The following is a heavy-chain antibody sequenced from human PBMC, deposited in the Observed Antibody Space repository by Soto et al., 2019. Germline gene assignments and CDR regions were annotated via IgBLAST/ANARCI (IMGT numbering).Heavy chain of an antibody. D-gene: IGHD2-8*01. CDR2: IIPILGIA. CDR1: GGTFSSYT. Sequence: QVQLVQSGAEVKKPGSSVKVSCKASGGTFSSYTISWVRQAPGQGLEWMGRIIPILGIANYAQKFQGRVTITEDKSTSTAYMELSRLRSEDTAVYYCARGASPGNTRVYGVDWGQGTLVTVSS. J-gene: IGHJ4*02. V-gene: IGHV1-69*02. CDR3: ARGASPGNTRVYGVD.